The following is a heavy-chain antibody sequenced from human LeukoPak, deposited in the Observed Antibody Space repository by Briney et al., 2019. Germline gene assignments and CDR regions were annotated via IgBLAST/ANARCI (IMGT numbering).Heavy chain of an antibody. V-gene: IGHV4-39*07. CDR1: GGSISSSSYY. Sequence: SETLSLTCTVSGGSISSSSYYWGWIRQPPGKGLEWIGSIYYSGSTYYNPSLKCRVTMSVDTSKNQFSLKLSSVTAADTAVYYCARGCSSTSCWLRMDVWGQGTTVTVSS. CDR3: ARGCSSTSCWLRMDV. D-gene: IGHD2-2*01. J-gene: IGHJ6*02. CDR2: IYYSGST.